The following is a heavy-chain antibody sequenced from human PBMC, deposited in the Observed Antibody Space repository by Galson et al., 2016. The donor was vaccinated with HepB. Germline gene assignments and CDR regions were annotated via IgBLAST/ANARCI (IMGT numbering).Heavy chain of an antibody. V-gene: IGHV4-59*08. J-gene: IGHJ3*02. CDR1: RGSISGYY. Sequence: SETLSLTCTVSRGSISGYYWNWIRQPPGKGLEWIGYIYYSGSTNYNPSLKSRVTISVDTSKNQFSLKLSSVTAADTAVYYCARRPYGDAFDIWGQGTVVTVS. CDR2: IYYSGST. CDR3: ARRPYGDAFDI. D-gene: IGHD3-16*01.